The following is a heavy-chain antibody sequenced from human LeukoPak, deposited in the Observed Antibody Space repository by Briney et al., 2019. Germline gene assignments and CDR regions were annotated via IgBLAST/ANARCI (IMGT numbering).Heavy chain of an antibody. J-gene: IGHJ4*02. CDR3: AKGQRRMSGSYLDY. D-gene: IGHD1-26*01. CDR1: GFTFSSSA. V-gene: IGHV3-30*02. CDR2: IRYDGSNK. Sequence: GGSLRLSCAASGFTFSSSAMHWVRQAPGKGLEWVAFIRYDGSNKYYADSVKGRFTISRDNSKNTLYLQMNSLRAEDTAVYYCAKGQRRMSGSYLDYWGQGTLVTVSS.